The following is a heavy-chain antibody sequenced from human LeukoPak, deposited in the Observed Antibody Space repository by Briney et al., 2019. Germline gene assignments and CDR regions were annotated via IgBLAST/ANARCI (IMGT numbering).Heavy chain of an antibody. CDR2: INTNTGNP. J-gene: IGHJ4*02. Sequence: APVKVSCKASGGTFSSYAISWVRQAPGQGLEWMGWINTNTGNPTYAQGFTGRFVFSLDTSVSTAYLQISSLKAEDTAVYYCARDLRRGSTVPPRRAAGTCGYWGQGTLVTVSS. CDR1: GGTFSSYA. CDR3: ARDLRRGSTVPPRRAAGTCGY. D-gene: IGHD6-13*01. V-gene: IGHV7-4-1*02.